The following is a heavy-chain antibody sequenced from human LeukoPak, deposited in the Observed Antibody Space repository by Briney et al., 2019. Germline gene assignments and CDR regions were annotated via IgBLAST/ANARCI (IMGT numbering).Heavy chain of an antibody. V-gene: IGHV3-30*18. J-gene: IGHJ4*02. CDR3: AKEAQWELQFDY. D-gene: IGHD1-26*01. CDR2: ISYDGSNK. CDR1: GFTFSSYG. Sequence: GGSLRLSCAASGFTFSSYGMHWVRQAPGKGLEWEAVISYDGSNKYYADSVKGRFTISRDNSKNTLYLQMNSLRAEDTAVYYCAKEAQWELQFDYWGQGTLVTVSS.